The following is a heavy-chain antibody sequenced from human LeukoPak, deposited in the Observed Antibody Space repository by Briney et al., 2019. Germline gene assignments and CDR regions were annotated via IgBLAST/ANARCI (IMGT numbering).Heavy chain of an antibody. J-gene: IGHJ3*02. D-gene: IGHD5-18*01. V-gene: IGHV4-59*08. CDR2: VTYTGS. Sequence: SETLSLTCTVSGTSISSYYWSWLRQPPGKGPEWIGYVTYTGSKYNPSLKSRVTISTDRSKKEVSLRLSSVTAADTAMYFCARHVDTALIGAFHIWGQGTMVTIS. CDR3: ARHVDTALIGAFHI. CDR1: GTSISSYY.